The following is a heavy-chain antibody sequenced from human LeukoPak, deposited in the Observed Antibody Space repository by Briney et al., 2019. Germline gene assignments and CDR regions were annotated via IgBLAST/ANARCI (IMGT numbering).Heavy chain of an antibody. CDR3: ARDTPANWNDGIY. Sequence: PQASMEVSRQASWYPLHRFPIQRVRQAPGPGLEWKGIISPGGGSTTSAQKFQGRVTMTRDTSTSTVYMELSSLRSEDTAVYYCARDTPANWNDGIYWGQGTLVIVSS. CDR2: ISPGGGST. D-gene: IGHD1-1*01. J-gene: IGHJ4*02. V-gene: IGHV1-46*02. CDR1: WYPLHRFP.